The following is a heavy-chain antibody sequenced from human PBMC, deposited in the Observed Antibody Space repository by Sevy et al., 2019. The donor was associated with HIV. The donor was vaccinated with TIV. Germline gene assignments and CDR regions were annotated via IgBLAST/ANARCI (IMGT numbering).Heavy chain of an antibody. Sequence: GGSLRLSGAAAGVTFSDYDMHWVRKAPGKGVEWVAVMSHDGNYKNHADSVKVRFTISRDNFKNTLYLQMNSLRVEDTAVYFCARLFSCGGDCYYLDYWGQGAPVTVSS. V-gene: IGHV3-30*04. CDR2: MSHDGNYK. CDR1: GVTFSDYD. D-gene: IGHD2-21*02. CDR3: ARLFSCGGDCYYLDY. J-gene: IGHJ4*02.